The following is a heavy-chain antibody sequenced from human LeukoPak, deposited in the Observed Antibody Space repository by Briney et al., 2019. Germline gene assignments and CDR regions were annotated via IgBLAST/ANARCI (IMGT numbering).Heavy chain of an antibody. J-gene: IGHJ4*02. V-gene: IGHV1-69*06. D-gene: IGHD5-18*01. Sequence: SVKVSCKASGDTFSNYAISWVRQAPGQGLEWMGAITKFGSTNYAHNFVGRVTMTADKSTSTAYLELSSLKSDDTAVYYCARDRSGYGNYFDSWGQGTLVAVSS. CDR2: ITKFGST. CDR1: GDTFSNYA. CDR3: ARDRSGYGNYFDS.